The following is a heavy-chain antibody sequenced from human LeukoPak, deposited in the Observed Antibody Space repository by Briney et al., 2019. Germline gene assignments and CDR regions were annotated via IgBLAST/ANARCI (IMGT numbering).Heavy chain of an antibody. J-gene: IGHJ4*02. V-gene: IGHV4-4*02. CDR1: GGSISSSNW. D-gene: IGHD3-3*01. CDR3: ATTYYDFWSGYYAGGLFDY. Sequence: PSETLSLTCAVSGGSISSSNWWSWVRQPPGKGLEWIGEIYHSGSTNYNPSLKSRVTISVDKPKNQFSLKLSSVTAADTAVYYCATTYYDFWSGYYAGGLFDYWGQGTLVTVSS. CDR2: IYHSGST.